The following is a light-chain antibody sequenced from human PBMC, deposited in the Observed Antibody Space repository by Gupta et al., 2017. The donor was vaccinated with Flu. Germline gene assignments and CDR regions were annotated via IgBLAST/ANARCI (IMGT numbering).Light chain of an antibody. CDR3: QQHDDIPQT. CDR1: QDISDY. CDR2: DAS. Sequence: IKMTQSPSSLSASVGDRVTITCQASQDISDYLNWYQQKPAKAPKLLIYDASNLETGVTSRFSGSGSGTDFTFTISDLQTEDIATYYCQQHDDIPQTFGQGTKVDI. J-gene: IGKJ3*01. V-gene: IGKV1-33*01.